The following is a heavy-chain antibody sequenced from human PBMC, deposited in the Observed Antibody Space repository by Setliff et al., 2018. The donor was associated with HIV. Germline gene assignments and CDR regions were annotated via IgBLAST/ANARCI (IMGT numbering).Heavy chain of an antibody. V-gene: IGHV4-34*01. CDR2: INHSGST. D-gene: IGHD3-10*01. Sequence: PSETLSLTCAVYGGSFSGYYWSWIRQPPGKGLEWIGEINHSGSTAYNPSLKSRVTISVDTSKNQFSLKLSSVTAADTAVYYCASKFYGSGSYKDYWGQGTLVTVSS. J-gene: IGHJ4*02. CDR1: GGSFSGYY. CDR3: ASKFYGSGSYKDY.